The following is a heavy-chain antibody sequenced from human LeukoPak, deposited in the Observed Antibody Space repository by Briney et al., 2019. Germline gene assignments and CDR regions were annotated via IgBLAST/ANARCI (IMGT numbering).Heavy chain of an antibody. J-gene: IGHJ5*02. D-gene: IGHD6-13*01. CDR2: INHGGYT. V-gene: IGHV4-34*01. Sequence: SETLSLTCAVSGGSLSAYYWSWIRQSPGKGLEWIGEINHGGYTNYNPSLKRRVTISVDTSKSHFSLRLTSVTAADTAVYYCARASGVAAAGKFDPWGQGTLVTVSS. CDR3: ARASGVAAAGKFDP. CDR1: GGSLSAYY.